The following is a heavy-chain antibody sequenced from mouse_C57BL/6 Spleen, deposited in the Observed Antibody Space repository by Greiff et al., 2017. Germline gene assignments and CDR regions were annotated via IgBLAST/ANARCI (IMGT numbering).Heavy chain of an antibody. Sequence: QVQLKESGPELVKPGASVKISCKASGYAFSSSWMNWVKQRPGKGLEWIGRIYPGDGDTNYNGKFKGKATLTADKSSSTAYMQLSSLTSEDSAVYFCARRGIITTVVGYAMDYWGQGTSVTVSS. CDR2: IYPGDGDT. J-gene: IGHJ4*01. D-gene: IGHD1-1*01. CDR3: ARRGIITTVVGYAMDY. V-gene: IGHV1-82*01. CDR1: GYAFSSSW.